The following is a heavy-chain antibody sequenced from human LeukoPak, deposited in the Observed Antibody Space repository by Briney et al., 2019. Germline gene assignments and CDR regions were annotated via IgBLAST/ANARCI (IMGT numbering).Heavy chain of an antibody. Sequence: GGSLRLSCAASGFTFDDYARHWVRQAPGKGLEGVSGISWNSGSIGYADSVKGRFTISRDNAKNSLYLQMNSLRAEDTALYYCAKERRSSSPAPYYYYYGMDVWGQGTTVTVSS. CDR3: AKERRSSSPAPYYYYYGMDV. CDR1: GFTFDDYA. V-gene: IGHV3-9*01. CDR2: ISWNSGSI. D-gene: IGHD6-6*01. J-gene: IGHJ6*02.